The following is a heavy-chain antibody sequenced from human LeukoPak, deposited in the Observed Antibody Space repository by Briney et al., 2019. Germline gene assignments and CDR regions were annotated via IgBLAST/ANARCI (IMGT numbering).Heavy chain of an antibody. Sequence: SETLSLTCTVSGGSISSSHYYWGWIRQSPGKGLEWIGSIYYSGTTYYNPSLESRVTISDDTSKDRFSLMLTSLTAADTAVYYCARQSSDYYYYYIDVWGEGTTVIVSS. J-gene: IGHJ6*03. CDR1: GGSISSSHYY. V-gene: IGHV4-39*01. CDR3: ARQSSDYYYYYIDV. CDR2: IYYSGTT.